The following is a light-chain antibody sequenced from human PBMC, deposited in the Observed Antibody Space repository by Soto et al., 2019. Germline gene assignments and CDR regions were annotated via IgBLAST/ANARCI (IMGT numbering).Light chain of an antibody. CDR1: QSISSY. CDR2: AAS. Sequence: DIQMTQSPSSLSASVGDRVIITCRSGQSISSYLSWYQQRPGKAPRLLIYAASSLQSGVPSRFSGSGSGTDFTLTISSLQPEDFASYYCQQTYSTPGTFGQGTKVDIK. CDR3: QQTYSTPGT. V-gene: IGKV1-39*01. J-gene: IGKJ1*01.